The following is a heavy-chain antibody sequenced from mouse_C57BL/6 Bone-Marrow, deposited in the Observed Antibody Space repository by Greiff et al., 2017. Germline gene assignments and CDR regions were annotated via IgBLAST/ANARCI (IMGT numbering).Heavy chain of an antibody. Sequence: VQLQQSGAELVRPGASVKLSCTASGFNIKDDYMHWVKQRPEQGLEWIRWIDPENGDTEYASKFQGKATITADTSSNTAYLQLSSLTSEDTAVYYCTTKYYYDYYCDYWGQGTTLTVSS. V-gene: IGHV14-4*01. CDR1: GFNIKDDY. J-gene: IGHJ2*01. CDR3: TTKYYYDYYCDY. D-gene: IGHD1-1*01. CDR2: IDPENGDT.